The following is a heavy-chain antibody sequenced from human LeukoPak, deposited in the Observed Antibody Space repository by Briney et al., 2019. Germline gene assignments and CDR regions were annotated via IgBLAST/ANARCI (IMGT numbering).Heavy chain of an antibody. CDR3: AIAHYDSSGTFDY. Sequence: GGSLRLSCAASGFTVSSNYMSWVRQAPGKGLEWVSVIYSGGSTYYADSVKGRFTISRDNSKNTLYLQMNSLRAEDTAVYYCAIAHYDSSGTFDYWGQGTLVTVSS. J-gene: IGHJ4*02. CDR2: IYSGGST. CDR1: GFTVSSNY. V-gene: IGHV3-53*01. D-gene: IGHD3-22*01.